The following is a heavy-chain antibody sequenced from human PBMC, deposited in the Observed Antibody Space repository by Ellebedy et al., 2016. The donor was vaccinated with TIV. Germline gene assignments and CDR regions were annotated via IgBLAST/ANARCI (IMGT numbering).Heavy chain of an antibody. CDR3: ATGPNHDFFYY. D-gene: IGHD1-14*01. CDR1: GGSISSYY. V-gene: IGHV4-59*01. Sequence: MPSETLSLTCTVSGGSISSYYWSWIRQPPGKGLEWIGYIYYSGSTNYNPSLESRVTIELDTSKNQLSLKMSSVTAADTAVYYCATGPNHDFFYYWGQGTQVTVSP. CDR2: IYYSGST. J-gene: IGHJ4*02.